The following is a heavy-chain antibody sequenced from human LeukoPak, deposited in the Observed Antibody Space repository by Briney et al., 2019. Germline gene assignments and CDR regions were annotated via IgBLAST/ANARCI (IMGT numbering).Heavy chain of an antibody. D-gene: IGHD4-11*01. V-gene: IGHV3-48*02. J-gene: IGHJ4*02. CDR1: GFTFSSYN. Sequence: GGSLRLSCAASGFTFSSYNINWVRQAPGKGLEWISYISFSSRAIYYADSVRGRFTISRDNAKNSLYLQMNSLRDEDTAVYFCARDYRYSFDYWGQGTLVTVSS. CDR3: ARDYRYSFDY. CDR2: ISFSSRAI.